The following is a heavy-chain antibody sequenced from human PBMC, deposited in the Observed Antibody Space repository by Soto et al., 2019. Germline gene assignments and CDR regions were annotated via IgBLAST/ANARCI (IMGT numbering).Heavy chain of an antibody. CDR3: ARLSARRDAEMLNAFDI. CDR2: IYYSGST. V-gene: IGHV4-31*03. D-gene: IGHD2-2*01. CDR1: GGSISSGGYY. J-gene: IGHJ3*02. Sequence: SETLSLTCTVSGGSISSGGYYWSWIRQHPGKGLEWIGYIYYSGSTYYNPSLKSRVTISVDTSKNQFSLKLSSVTAADTAVYYCARLSARRDAEMLNAFDIWGQGTMVTVSS.